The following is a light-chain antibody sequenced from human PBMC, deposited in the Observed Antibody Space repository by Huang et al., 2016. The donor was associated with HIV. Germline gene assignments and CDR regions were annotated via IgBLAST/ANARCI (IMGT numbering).Light chain of an antibody. CDR2: LGS. V-gene: IGKV2-28*01. Sequence: DIVMIQSPLSLPVTPGEPAYISCRSSQSLLHTNAYNYLDWYLQKPGQSPQLLIYLGSSRASGVPDRFSGCGSGTRFSLNISRVEAEDAGIYYCMEALKTPYTFGQGTKLEIK. CDR3: MEALKTPYT. J-gene: IGKJ2*01. CDR1: QSLLHTNAYNY.